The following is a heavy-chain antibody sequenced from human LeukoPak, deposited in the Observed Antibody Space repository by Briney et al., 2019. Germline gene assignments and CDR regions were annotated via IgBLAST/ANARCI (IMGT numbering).Heavy chain of an antibody. CDR2: IIPILGIA. CDR3: ARESDDYVWGSYRPRSEFDY. V-gene: IGHV1-69*04. D-gene: IGHD3-16*02. Sequence: SVKVSCKASGGTFSSYTISWVRQAPGQGLEWMGRIIPILGIANYAQKFQGRVTITADKSTSTAYMELSSLRSEDTAVYYCARESDDYVWGSYRPRSEFDYWGQGTLVTVS. CDR1: GGTFSSYT. J-gene: IGHJ4*02.